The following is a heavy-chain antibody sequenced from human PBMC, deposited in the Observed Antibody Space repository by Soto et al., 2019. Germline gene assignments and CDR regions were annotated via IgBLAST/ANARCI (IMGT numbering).Heavy chain of an antibody. CDR1: GFTFSSYG. J-gene: IGHJ4*02. CDR3: AKDKGRGSYGPVHFDH. Sequence: PGGSLRLSCAASGFTFSSYGMHWVRQAPGKGLEWVAVISYDGSNKYYADSVKGRFTISRDNSKNTLYLQMNSLRAEDTAVYYCAKDKGRGSYGPVHFDHWGQGTLVTVSS. CDR2: ISYDGSNK. V-gene: IGHV3-30*18. D-gene: IGHD5-18*01.